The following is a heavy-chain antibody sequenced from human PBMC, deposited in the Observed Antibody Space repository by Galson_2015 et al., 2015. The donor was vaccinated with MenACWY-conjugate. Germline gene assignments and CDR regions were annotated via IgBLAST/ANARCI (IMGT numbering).Heavy chain of an antibody. CDR3: ARALNGISMVAEFDY. CDR1: GYTFTGYY. D-gene: IGHD4/OR15-4a*01. CDR2: INPNSGGT. J-gene: IGHJ4*02. Sequence: SVKVSCKASGYTFTGYYMHWVRQAPGQGLEWMGWINPNSGGTNYAQKFQGWVTMTRDTSISTAYMELSRLRSDDTAVYYCARALNGISMVAEFDYWGQGTLVTVSS. V-gene: IGHV1-2*04.